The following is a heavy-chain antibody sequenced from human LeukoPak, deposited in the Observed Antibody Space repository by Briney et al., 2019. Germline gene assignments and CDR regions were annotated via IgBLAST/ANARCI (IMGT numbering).Heavy chain of an antibody. V-gene: IGHV3-9*01. CDR3: AKGIPHSSGYPAGFDY. J-gene: IGHJ4*02. D-gene: IGHD3-22*01. CDR2: ISWNSGSI. CDR1: GFTFDDYA. Sequence: GRSLRLSCAASGFTFDDYAMHWVRQAPGKGLEWVSGISWNSGSIGYADSVKGRFTISRDNSKNTLYLQMNSLRAEDTAVYYCAKGIPHSSGYPAGFDYWGQGTLVTVSS.